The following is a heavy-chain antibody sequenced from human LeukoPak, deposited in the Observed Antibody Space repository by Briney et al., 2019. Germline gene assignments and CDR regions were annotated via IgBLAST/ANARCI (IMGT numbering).Heavy chain of an antibody. V-gene: IGHV1-18*01. CDR2: ISAYNGNT. Sequence: GASVKVSCKASGYTFTSYGISWVRQAPGQGLEWMGWISAYNGNTNYAQKLQGRITVTTDTSTSTAYMDLRSLRSDDTAVYYCARDLSSGTYSLNFDYWGQGTLVTVSS. D-gene: IGHD1-26*01. CDR3: ARDLSSGTYSLNFDY. CDR1: GYTFTSYG. J-gene: IGHJ4*02.